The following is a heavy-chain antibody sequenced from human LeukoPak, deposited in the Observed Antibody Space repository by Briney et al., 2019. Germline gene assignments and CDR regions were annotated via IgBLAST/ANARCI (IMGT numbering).Heavy chain of an antibody. D-gene: IGHD5-24*01. V-gene: IGHV3-23*01. Sequence: GGSLRLSCAASGFTFSSYAMSWVRQAPGKGLEWVSAISGSGGSTYYADSVKGRFTISRDNSKDTLYLQMNSLRAEATAVYYCAKVMAYYYGMDGWGQGTTVTVSS. J-gene: IGHJ6*02. CDR1: GFTFSSYA. CDR2: ISGSGGST. CDR3: AKVMAYYYGMDG.